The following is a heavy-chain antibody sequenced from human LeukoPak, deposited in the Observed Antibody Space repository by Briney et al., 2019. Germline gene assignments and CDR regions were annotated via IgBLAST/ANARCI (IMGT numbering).Heavy chain of an antibody. Sequence: GGSLRLSCAASGFTFDDYAMHWVRQAPGKGLEWVSSISSSSSYIYYADSVKGRFTISRDNAKNSLYLQMNSLRAEDTAVYYCARDRSSGTSEDYWGQGTLVTVSS. V-gene: IGHV3-21*01. CDR1: GFTFDDYA. CDR2: ISSSSSYI. D-gene: IGHD2-2*01. CDR3: ARDRSSGTSEDY. J-gene: IGHJ4*02.